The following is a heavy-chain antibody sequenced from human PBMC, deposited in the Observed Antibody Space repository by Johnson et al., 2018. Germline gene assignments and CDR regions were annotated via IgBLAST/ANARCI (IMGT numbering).Heavy chain of an antibody. CDR2: IYYSGRP. D-gene: IGHD3-22*01. CDR1: GGSISSYY. CDR3: ARMYYYDSSGYYYDAFDI. V-gene: IGHV4-59*12. Sequence: QVQLQESGPGLVKPSETXSLTCTVSGGSISSYYWSWIRQPPGKGLEWIGYIYYSGRPNYNPSLKRRVPISVETSKNQFSLKLSSVPAADTAVYYCARMYYYDSSGYYYDAFDIWGQGTMVTVSS. J-gene: IGHJ3*02.